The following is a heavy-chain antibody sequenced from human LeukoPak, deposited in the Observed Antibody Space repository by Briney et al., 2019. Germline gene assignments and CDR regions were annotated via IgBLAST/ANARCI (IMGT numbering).Heavy chain of an antibody. J-gene: IGHJ4*02. Sequence: SVKVSCKASGFTSTNFAVQWVRQARGQRLEWIGWIIVGSGATKCAQDFQERVTITRDLSTSTLYMELRSLTSEDTAVYYCAADLSNPRMGASYLDSWGQGTLVTVSS. D-gene: IGHD3-16*01. CDR2: IIVGSGAT. CDR3: AADLSNPRMGASYLDS. CDR1: GFTSTNFA. V-gene: IGHV1-58*01.